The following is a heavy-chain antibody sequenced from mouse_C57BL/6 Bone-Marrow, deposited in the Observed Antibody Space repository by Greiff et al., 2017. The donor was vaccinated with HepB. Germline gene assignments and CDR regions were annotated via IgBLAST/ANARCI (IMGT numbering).Heavy chain of an antibody. Sequence: VKLMESGPGLVQPSQSLSITCTVSGFSLTSYGVHWVRQSPGKGLEWLGVIWRGGSTDYNAAFMSRLSITKDNSKSQVFFKMNSLQADDTAIYYCAKIVTTFYAMDYWGQGTSVTVSS. CDR2: IWRGGST. V-gene: IGHV2-5*01. D-gene: IGHD2-5*01. CDR3: AKIVTTFYAMDY. J-gene: IGHJ4*01. CDR1: GFSLTSYG.